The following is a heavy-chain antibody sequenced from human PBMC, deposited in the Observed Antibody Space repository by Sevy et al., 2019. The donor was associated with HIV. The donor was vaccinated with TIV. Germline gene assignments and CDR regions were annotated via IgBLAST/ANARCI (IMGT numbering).Heavy chain of an antibody. J-gene: IGHJ6*02. CDR3: ARDRFVLQIVVVHYGMDV. Sequence: GESLKISCAASGFTFSSYAMHWVRQAPGEGLEWVAVISYDGSNKYYADSVKGRFTISRDNSKNTLYLQMNSLRAEDTAVYYCARDRFVLQIVVVHYGMDVWGQGTTVTVSS. CDR2: ISYDGSNK. D-gene: IGHD2-2*01. V-gene: IGHV3-30*04. CDR1: GFTFSSYA.